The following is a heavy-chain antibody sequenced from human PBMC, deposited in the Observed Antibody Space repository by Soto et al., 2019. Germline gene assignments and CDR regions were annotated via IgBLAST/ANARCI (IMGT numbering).Heavy chain of an antibody. V-gene: IGHV3-7*01. J-gene: IGHJ6*03. CDR1: GFTVSSYW. Sequence: GGSLRLSCAASGFTVSSYWMSWVRQAPGKGLEWVANIKQDGSEKYYVDSVKGRFTISRDNAKNSLYLQMNSLRAEDTAVYYCARIVKDCSGGSCYDYYYYMDVWGKGTTVTVSS. D-gene: IGHD2-15*01. CDR3: ARIVKDCSGGSCYDYYYYMDV. CDR2: IKQDGSEK.